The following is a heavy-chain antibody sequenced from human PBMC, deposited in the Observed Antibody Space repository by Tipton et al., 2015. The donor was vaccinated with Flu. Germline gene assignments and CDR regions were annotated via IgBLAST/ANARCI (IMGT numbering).Heavy chain of an antibody. CDR3: ARIRGPALPYSYMDV. J-gene: IGHJ6*03. D-gene: IGHD1-14*01. V-gene: IGHV3-7*01. CDR2: IKQDGSEK. Sequence: SLRLSCAASGFTFSSYWMSWVRQAPEKGLEWVANIKQDGSEKYYVDSVKGRFTISRDNAKNSLYLQMSSLRAEDTAVYYCARIRGPALPYSYMDVWGKGTTVTVSS. CDR1: GFTFSSYW.